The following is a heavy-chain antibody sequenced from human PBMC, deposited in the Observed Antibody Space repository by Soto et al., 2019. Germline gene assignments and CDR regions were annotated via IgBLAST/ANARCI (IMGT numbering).Heavy chain of an antibody. D-gene: IGHD4-17*01. V-gene: IGHV4-30-2*01. CDR3: TKLPWAGYGGIFDP. Sequence: SETLSLTCAVSGGSISSGGYSWSWIRQPPGKGLECIGYIYHSVTTYYNPSLKSRVTISVDRSKNQFSLKLSSVTAADTAVYYCTKLPWAGYGGIFDPWGQGTLVTVSS. CDR1: GGSISSGGYS. CDR2: IYHSVTT. J-gene: IGHJ5*02.